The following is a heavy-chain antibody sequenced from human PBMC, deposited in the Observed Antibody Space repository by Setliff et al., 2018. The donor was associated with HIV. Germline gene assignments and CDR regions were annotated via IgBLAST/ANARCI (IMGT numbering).Heavy chain of an antibody. CDR2: IYTSGST. CDR3: VRDWEGNTCPYYYYLDV. J-gene: IGHJ6*03. D-gene: IGHD1-26*01. CDR1: GGSNSRYY. V-gene: IGHV4-4*07. Sequence: PSETLSLTCSVSGGSNSRYYWSWIRQPAGKGLEWIGRIYTSGSTNYNPSLKSRVTMSVDTSKKQLSLKLKYVTAADTAVFHCVRDWEGNTCPYYYYLDVWGQGTTVTVSS.